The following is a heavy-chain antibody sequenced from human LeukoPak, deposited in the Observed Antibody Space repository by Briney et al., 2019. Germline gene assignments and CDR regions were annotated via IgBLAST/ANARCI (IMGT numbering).Heavy chain of an antibody. CDR1: GFTFNSYA. D-gene: IGHD5-18*01. CDR3: TTDQVLGTAMVQAVH. Sequence: GGSLRLSCAASGFTFNSYAMNWVRQAPGKGLEWVSGISDSGGSTYYADSVKGRFTISRDNSKNTLYLQMNSLETEDTAVYYCTTDQVLGTAMVQAVHWGQGTLVTVSS. CDR2: ISDSGGST. J-gene: IGHJ4*02. V-gene: IGHV3-23*01.